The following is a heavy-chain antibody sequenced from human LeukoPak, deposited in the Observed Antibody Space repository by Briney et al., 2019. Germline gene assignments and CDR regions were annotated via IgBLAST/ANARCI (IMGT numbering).Heavy chain of an antibody. D-gene: IGHD2-15*01. CDR1: GFSFSNYS. Sequence: GGSLRLSCAASGFSFSNYSMDWVRQAPGKGLEWVSSITGSSSYIYYADSVKGRFTISRDNAKNSLYLQMNSLRAEDTAVYYCAREDAGVLGVSCPFDYWGQGALVTVSS. CDR3: AREDAGVLGVSCPFDY. CDR2: ITGSSSYI. V-gene: IGHV3-21*01. J-gene: IGHJ4*02.